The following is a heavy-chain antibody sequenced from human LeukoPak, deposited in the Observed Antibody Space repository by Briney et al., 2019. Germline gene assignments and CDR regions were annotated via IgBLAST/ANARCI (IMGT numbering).Heavy chain of an antibody. D-gene: IGHD3-3*01. V-gene: IGHV1-3*01. CDR1: GYTFTSYA. J-gene: IGHJ6*03. CDR3: ARASVGFWSGYYMDV. CDR2: INAGNGNT. Sequence: ASVKVSCKASGYTFTSYAMHWVRQAPGQRLEWMGWINAGNGNTKYSQKFQGRVTITRDTSASTAYMELSSLRSEDTAVYYCARASVGFWSGYYMDVWGKGTTVTVSS.